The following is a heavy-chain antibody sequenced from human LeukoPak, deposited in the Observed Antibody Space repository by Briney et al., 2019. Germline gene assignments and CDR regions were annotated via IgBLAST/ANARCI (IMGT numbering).Heavy chain of an antibody. Sequence: SETLSLTCTVSGGSISSRTYYWGWIRQPPGKGLEWIGSMFYTGTSYYNPSLKSRVTISVDTSKNQFSLQLNSVTPEDTAVYYCARNYGSGSLPDYWGQGTLVTVSS. CDR3: ARNYGSGSLPDY. J-gene: IGHJ4*02. D-gene: IGHD3-10*01. CDR1: GGSISSRTYY. V-gene: IGHV4-39*07. CDR2: MFYTGTS.